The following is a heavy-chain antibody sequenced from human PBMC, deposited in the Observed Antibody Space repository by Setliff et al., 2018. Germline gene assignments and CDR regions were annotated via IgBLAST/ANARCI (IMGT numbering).Heavy chain of an antibody. J-gene: IGHJ3*01. Sequence: ESLKISCEASGYTFIYYWIGWVRQMPGKGLEWMGNIFPSDSDTKYSPSFQGQVTMSVDKSSDTAFLQWNSLKASDTAMYYCVRIWKGIKGGNVFNVWGQGTMVTVSS. D-gene: IGHD1-20*01. V-gene: IGHV5-51*01. CDR3: VRIWKGIKGGNVFNV. CDR2: IFPSDSDT. CDR1: GYTFIYYW.